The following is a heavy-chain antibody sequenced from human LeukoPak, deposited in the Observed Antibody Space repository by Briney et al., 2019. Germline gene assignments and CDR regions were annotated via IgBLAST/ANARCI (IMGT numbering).Heavy chain of an antibody. CDR1: GGSFSRFV. D-gene: IGHD1-1*01. CDR2: IDYRGST. J-gene: IGHJ4*02. Sequence: SETLSLTCTASGGSFSRFVWSWLRQPPGKGLEWLGCIDYRGSTQYNPSLKSRVTISVDTSKQQFSLKLSSVTAADTAVYYCARDIELERNRWNYFETSGEGTLVTVSS. CDR3: ARDIELERNRWNYFET. V-gene: IGHV4-59*01.